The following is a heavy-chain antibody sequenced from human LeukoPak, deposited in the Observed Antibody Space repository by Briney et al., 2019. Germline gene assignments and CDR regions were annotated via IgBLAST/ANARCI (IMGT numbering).Heavy chain of an antibody. CDR1: GYTFTSYY. D-gene: IGHD3-10*01. V-gene: IGHV1-2*02. CDR2: INPNSGGT. J-gene: IGHJ4*02. CDR3: ARARHYGSGSYRTYFDY. Sequence: GASVKVSCKASGYTFTSYYMHWVRQAPGQGLEWMGWINPNSGGTNYAQKFQGRVTMTRDTSISTAYMELSRLRSDDTAVYYCARARHYGSGSYRTYFDYWGQGTLVTVSS.